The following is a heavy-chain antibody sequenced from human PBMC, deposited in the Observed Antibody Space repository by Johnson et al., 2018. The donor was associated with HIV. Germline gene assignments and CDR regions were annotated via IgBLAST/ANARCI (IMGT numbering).Heavy chain of an antibody. CDR2: ITGRGTAI. CDR3: AKEWSAFDI. D-gene: IGHD1-26*01. Sequence: QVQLVESGGAVVQPGGSLRLSCAASGFTFSDYYIHWIRQAPGKGLEWLAFITGRGTAIYADSVKGRFTISRDNAKSSVILQVNSLTAEDTATYYCAKEWSAFDIWGQGTMVTV. V-gene: IGHV3-11*04. J-gene: IGHJ3*02. CDR1: GFTFSDYY.